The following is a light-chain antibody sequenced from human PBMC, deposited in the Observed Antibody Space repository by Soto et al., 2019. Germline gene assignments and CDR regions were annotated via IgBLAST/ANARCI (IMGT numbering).Light chain of an antibody. CDR1: SSDVGGYNY. V-gene: IGLV2-14*01. CDR3: SSYTSNILYV. CDR2: EVS. Sequence: QSVLTQPASVSGSPGQSITISCTGTSSDVGGYNYVSWYQQHPGKAPKLMIYEVSNRPSGVSNRFSGSKSGNTASLTISGLQAEDEADYYCSSYTSNILYVFGTGTKVTGL. J-gene: IGLJ1*01.